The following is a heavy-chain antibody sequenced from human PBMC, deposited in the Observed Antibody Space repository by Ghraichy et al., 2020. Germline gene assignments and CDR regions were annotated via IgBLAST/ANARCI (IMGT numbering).Heavy chain of an antibody. CDR3: ARVHKQWLVVYYFDY. CDR1: GYTFTSYY. CDR2: INPSGGST. V-gene: IGHV1-46*01. J-gene: IGHJ4*02. Sequence: ASVKVSCKASGYTFTSYYMHWVRQAPGPGLEWMGIINPSGGSTSYAQKFQGRVTMTRDTSTSTVYMELSSLRSEDTAVYYCARVHKQWLVVYYFDYWGQGTLVTVSS. D-gene: IGHD6-19*01.